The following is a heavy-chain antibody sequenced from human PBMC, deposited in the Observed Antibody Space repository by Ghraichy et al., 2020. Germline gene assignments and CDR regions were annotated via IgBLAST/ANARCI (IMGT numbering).Heavy chain of an antibody. CDR3: ARDLMGSSWQVDY. CDR1: GFTFSSYW. J-gene: IGHJ4*02. D-gene: IGHD6-13*01. V-gene: IGHV3-7*01. Sequence: WGTLRLSCAASGFTFSSYWMSWVRQAPGKGLEWVANIKQDGSEKYYVDSVKGRFTISRDNAKNSLYLQMNSLRAEDTAVYYCARDLMGSSWQVDYWGQGTLVNVSS. CDR2: IKQDGSEK.